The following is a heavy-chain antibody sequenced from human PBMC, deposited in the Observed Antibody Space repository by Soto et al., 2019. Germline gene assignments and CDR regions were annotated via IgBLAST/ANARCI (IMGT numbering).Heavy chain of an antibody. J-gene: IGHJ5*02. D-gene: IGHD3-3*01. CDR3: ARVFERYDFRSGYYNWFDP. CDR2: IYYSGST. V-gene: IGHV4-59*01. CDR1: GGSISSYY. Sequence: SETLSLTCTVSGGSISSYYWSWIRQPPGKGLEWIGYIYYSGSTNYNPSLKSRVTISVDTSKNQFSLKLSSVTAADTAVYYCARVFERYDFRSGYYNWFDPWGQGTLVTVSS.